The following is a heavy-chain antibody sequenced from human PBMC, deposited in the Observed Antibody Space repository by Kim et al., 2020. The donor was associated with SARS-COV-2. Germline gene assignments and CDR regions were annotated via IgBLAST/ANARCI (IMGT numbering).Heavy chain of an antibody. CDR2: IRSDGGST. J-gene: IGHJ4*02. CDR1: GFSVSSYG. V-gene: IGHV3-74*01. CDR3: TRGGQRLIGPFDF. D-gene: IGHD2-21*01. Sequence: GGSLRLSCAASGFSVSSYGMHWVRQVPGKGLVWVSRIRSDGGSTYYADSVKGRFTISRDDAKNTLDLQMNSLRAEDTAMYYCTRGGQRLIGPFDFWGQGT.